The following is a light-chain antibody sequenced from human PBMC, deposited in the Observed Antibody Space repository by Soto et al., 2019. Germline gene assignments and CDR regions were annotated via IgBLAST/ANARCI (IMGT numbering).Light chain of an antibody. J-gene: IGKJ2*02. CDR2: GAS. CDR3: HQYADSRT. V-gene: IGKV3-20*01. CDR1: QTVWSSY. Sequence: EIVLTQSPGILSLSLGERATLSCRASQTVWSSYLAWFQHKPGQAPRLLIYGASRRATGIPDRFTGSGSGTDFTLTLSRLEPEDCAVYYCHQYADSRTFGQGTKLEIK.